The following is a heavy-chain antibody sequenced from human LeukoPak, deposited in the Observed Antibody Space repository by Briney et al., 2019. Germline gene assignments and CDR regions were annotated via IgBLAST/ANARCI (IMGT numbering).Heavy chain of an antibody. D-gene: IGHD5-18*01. CDR1: GGSINSYF. CDR2: IYRSGST. CDR3: ARHMGLGYSYGYPYFDY. Sequence: PSETLSLTCTVSGGSINSYFWNCIRRAGLELIGRIYRSGSTNYYPALKSRVTMSVDTSKNQFSLTLNSVTAADTAVYYCARHMGLGYSYGYPYFDYWGQGTLVTVSS. J-gene: IGHJ4*02. V-gene: IGHV4-4*07.